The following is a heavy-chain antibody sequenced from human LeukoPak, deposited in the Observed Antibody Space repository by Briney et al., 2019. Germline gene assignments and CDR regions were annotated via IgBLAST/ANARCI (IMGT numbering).Heavy chain of an antibody. D-gene: IGHD3-16*01. CDR1: GGSISSYY. J-gene: IGHJ3*02. CDR2: IYYSGST. Sequence: SETLSLTCTVSGGSISSYYWSWIRQPPGKGLEWIGYIYYSGSTNYNPSLKSRVTISVDTSKNQFSLKLSSVTAADTAVYYCARGGWLYTDAFDIWGQGTMDTVSS. V-gene: IGHV4-59*01. CDR3: ARGGWLYTDAFDI.